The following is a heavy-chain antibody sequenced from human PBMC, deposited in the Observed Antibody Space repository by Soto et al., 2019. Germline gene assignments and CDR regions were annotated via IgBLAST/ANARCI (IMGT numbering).Heavy chain of an antibody. CDR2: IYYSGST. CDR1: GCSISRYC. CDR3: VRGDNSSLYFEH. J-gene: IGHJ1*01. V-gene: IGHV4-59*07. D-gene: IGHD3-22*01. Sequence: SDTLSLSFTFSGCSISRYCWSWIRQPPGKGLDWVGYIYYSGSTNYNPSLNIPGTISVDTSKNQFSMKLSSVTAADTAVYYCVRGDNSSLYFEHWGQGTLVTVSS.